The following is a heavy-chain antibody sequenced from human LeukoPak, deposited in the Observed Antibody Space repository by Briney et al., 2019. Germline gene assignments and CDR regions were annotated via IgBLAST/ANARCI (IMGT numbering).Heavy chain of an antibody. CDR1: GFTFSSYS. V-gene: IGHV3-23*01. J-gene: IGHJ4*02. CDR3: AKSPYYDASGYNREYYFDC. CDR2: ITGGGST. Sequence: GGSLRLSCAASGFTFSSYSMSWVRQAPGKGLEWVSSITGGGSTYFADSVKDRFTISRDNSRNTLYLQLNSLRAEDTAVYYCAKSPYYDASGYNREYYFDCWGQGTLVTVSS. D-gene: IGHD3-22*01.